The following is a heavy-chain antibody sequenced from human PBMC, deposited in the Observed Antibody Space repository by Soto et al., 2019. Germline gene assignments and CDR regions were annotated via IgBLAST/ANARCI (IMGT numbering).Heavy chain of an antibody. D-gene: IGHD5-12*01. CDR3: ATRREYSGYEMDY. Sequence: ASVKVSCKASGYTFTSYDINWVRQATGQGLEWMGWMNPNSGNTGYAQKFQGRVTMTRNTSISTAYMELSSLRSEDTAVYYCATRREYSGYEMDYWGQGTLVTVSS. CDR2: MNPNSGNT. J-gene: IGHJ4*02. V-gene: IGHV1-8*01. CDR1: GYTFTSYD.